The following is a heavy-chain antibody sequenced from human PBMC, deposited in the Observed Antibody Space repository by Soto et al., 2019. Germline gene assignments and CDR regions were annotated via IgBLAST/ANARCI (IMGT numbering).Heavy chain of an antibody. CDR2: IYYNGNT. Sequence: SETLSLTCTVSGVSISIYYWNWIRQPPGKGLEWIGFIYYNGNTNYNPSLKSRVTISVDTSKNQFSLDLSSVTAADTAVYYCARYDFWSGYYNSWGQGTLVTVSS. CDR3: ARYDFWSGYYNS. CDR1: GVSISIYY. D-gene: IGHD3-3*01. J-gene: IGHJ4*02. V-gene: IGHV4-59*01.